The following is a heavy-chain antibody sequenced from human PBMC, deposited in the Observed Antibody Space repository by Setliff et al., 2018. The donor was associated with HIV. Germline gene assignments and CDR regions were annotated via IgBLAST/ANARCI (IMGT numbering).Heavy chain of an antibody. CDR1: GGSISSSNW. CDR3: ARRPPPLQFLDSPSYYMDV. D-gene: IGHD3-3*01. Sequence: SETLSLTCAVSGGSISSSNWWSWVRQPPGKGLEWIGEVYHSGATNYNPSLKSRVAMSVDKSENQFSLRLNSVTAADTAVYYCARRPPPLQFLDSPSYYMDVWGKGTTVTVSS. CDR2: VYHSGAT. V-gene: IGHV4-4*02. J-gene: IGHJ6*03.